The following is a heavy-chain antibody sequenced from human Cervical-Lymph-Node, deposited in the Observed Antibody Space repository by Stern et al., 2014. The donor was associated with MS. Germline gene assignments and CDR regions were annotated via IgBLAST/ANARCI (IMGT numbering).Heavy chain of an antibody. V-gene: IGHV4-59*01. Sequence: QLQLQESGPGLVKPSETLSLTCTVSGGSISYYWSWIRQSPGKGLEWIGYIHYSGTTLYNPSLKSRVTISVDTSKNQLSLKLSSVTAADTAVYYCARHDVVPVYRXXMDVWGQGTTVTVSS. J-gene: IGHJ6*02. CDR3: ARHDVVPVYRXXMDV. CDR1: GGSISYY. D-gene: IGHD2-2*01. CDR2: IHYSGTT.